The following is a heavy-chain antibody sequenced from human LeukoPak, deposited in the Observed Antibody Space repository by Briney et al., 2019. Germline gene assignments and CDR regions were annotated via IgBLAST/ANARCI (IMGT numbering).Heavy chain of an antibody. V-gene: IGHV4-61*02. CDR3: ARVDYYGSGSSTYGNDY. D-gene: IGHD3-10*01. CDR1: GGSISSGSYY. Sequence: SETLSLACTVSGGSISSGSYYWSRIRQPAGKGLEWIGRIYTSGSTNYNPSLKSRVTISVDTSKNQFSLKLSSVTAADTAVYYCARVDYYGSGSSTYGNDYWGQGTLVTVSS. CDR2: IYTSGST. J-gene: IGHJ4*02.